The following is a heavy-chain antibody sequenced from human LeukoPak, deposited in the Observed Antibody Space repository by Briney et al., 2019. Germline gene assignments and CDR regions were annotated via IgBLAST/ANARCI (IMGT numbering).Heavy chain of an antibody. V-gene: IGHV1-8*03. CDR1: GYTFTSYD. CDR3: ARVLYYDFWSGYSLGNYYMDV. CDR2: MNPNSGNT. Sequence: ASVKVSCKASGYTFTSYDINWVRQATGQGLEWMGWMNPNSGNTGYAQKFQGRVTITRNTSISTAYMELSSLRSEDTAVYYCARVLYYDFWSGYSLGNYYMDVWGKGTTVTVSS. J-gene: IGHJ6*03. D-gene: IGHD3-3*01.